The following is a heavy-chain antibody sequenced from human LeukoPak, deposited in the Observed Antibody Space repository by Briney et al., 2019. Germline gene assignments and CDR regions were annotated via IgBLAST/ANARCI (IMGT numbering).Heavy chain of an antibody. CDR3: AREISAGGFDY. J-gene: IGHJ4*02. V-gene: IGHV3-21*01. Sequence: GGSLRLSCAASGFTFSDYSMNRVRQAPGRGLEWVSSIGGSSRSGFYADSMKGRFTISRDNTRNSLYLQMNSLRAEDTAVYYCAREISAGGFDYWGQGTLVAVSS. CDR2: IGGSSRSG. D-gene: IGHD6-13*01. CDR1: GFTFSDYS.